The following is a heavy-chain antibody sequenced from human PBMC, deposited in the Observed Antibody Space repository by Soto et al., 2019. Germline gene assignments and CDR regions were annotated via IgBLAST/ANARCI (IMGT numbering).Heavy chain of an antibody. CDR3: ARPSGYDSLDAFDI. CDR2: INPNSGGT. CDR1: GYTFTGYY. D-gene: IGHD5-12*01. V-gene: IGHV1-2*04. Sequence: ASVKVSCKASGYTFTGYYMHWVRQAPGQGLEWMGWINPNSGGTNYARKFQGWVTMTRDTSISTAYMELSRLRSDDTAVYYCARPSGYDSLDAFDIWGQGTMVTVSS. J-gene: IGHJ3*02.